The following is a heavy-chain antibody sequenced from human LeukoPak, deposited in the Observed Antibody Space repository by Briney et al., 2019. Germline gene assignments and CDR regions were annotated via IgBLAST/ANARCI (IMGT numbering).Heavy chain of an antibody. CDR2: IILTFGTA. Sequence: GASVKVSCKASGGTFSSYAISWVRQAPGQGLEWMGGIILTFGTANYAQKFQGRVTITADESTSTAYMELSSLRSEDTAVYYCATPSAYDSSGYYYWAYFDYWGQGTLVTVSS. CDR1: GGTFSSYA. CDR3: ATPSAYDSSGYYYWAYFDY. D-gene: IGHD3-22*01. J-gene: IGHJ4*02. V-gene: IGHV1-69*13.